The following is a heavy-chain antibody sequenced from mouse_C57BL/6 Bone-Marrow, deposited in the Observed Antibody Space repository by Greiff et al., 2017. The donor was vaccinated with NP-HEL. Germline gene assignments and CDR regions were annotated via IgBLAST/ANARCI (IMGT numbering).Heavy chain of an antibody. CDR3: TPPPMDY. CDR1: GFNIKDDY. J-gene: IGHJ4*01. Sequence: VQLQQSGAELVRPGASVKLSCTASGFNIKDDYMHWVKQRPEQGLEWIGRIDPENGDTEYASKFQGKATITADTSSNTAYLQLSSLTSEDTAVYYCTPPPMDYWGQGTSVTVSS. CDR2: IDPENGDT. V-gene: IGHV14-4*01.